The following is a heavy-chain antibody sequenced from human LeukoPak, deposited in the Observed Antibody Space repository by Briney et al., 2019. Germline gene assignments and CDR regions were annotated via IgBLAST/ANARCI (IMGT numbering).Heavy chain of an antibody. CDR3: ARMKGYSSSSGPGGVDY. Sequence: ASVKVSCKASGYTFTSYDINWVRQATGQGLEWMGWMNPNSGNTGYAQKFQGRVTMTRNTSISTAYMELSSLRSEDTAVYYCARMKGYSSSSGPGGVDYWGQGTLVTVSS. CDR1: GYTFTSYD. CDR2: MNPNSGNT. J-gene: IGHJ4*02. V-gene: IGHV1-8*01. D-gene: IGHD6-6*01.